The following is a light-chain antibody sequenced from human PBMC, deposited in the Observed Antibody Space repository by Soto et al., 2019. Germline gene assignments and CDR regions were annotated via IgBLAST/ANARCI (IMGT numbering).Light chain of an antibody. J-gene: IGKJ1*01. CDR3: LQYKDWPRT. CDR1: QSVGTY. Sequence: EIVMTQSPATLSVSAGERATLSCRASQSVGTYLAWYQQKPGQAPRLLIYDASTRAAGVSPRFSGGGSGTEFIPTISSLQPEDFAVYYCLQYKDWPRTFGQGTKVGIK. V-gene: IGKV3-15*01. CDR2: DAS.